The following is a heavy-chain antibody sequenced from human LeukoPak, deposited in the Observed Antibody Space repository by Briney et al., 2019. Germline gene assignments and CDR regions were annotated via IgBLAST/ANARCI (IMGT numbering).Heavy chain of an antibody. Sequence: GASVKVSCKASGYTFTSYGISWVRQAPGQGLEWMGWISAYNGNTNYAQKLQGRVTMTTDTSTSTAYMELRSLRSDDTAVYYCAREGGGYCSSTSCYLNWFDPWGQGTLVTVSS. J-gene: IGHJ5*02. CDR3: AREGGGYCSSTSCYLNWFDP. D-gene: IGHD2-2*01. V-gene: IGHV1-18*01. CDR2: ISAYNGNT. CDR1: GYTFTSYG.